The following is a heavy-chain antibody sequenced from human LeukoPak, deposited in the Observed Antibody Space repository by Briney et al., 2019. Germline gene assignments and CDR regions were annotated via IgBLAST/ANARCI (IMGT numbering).Heavy chain of an antibody. Sequence: GGSLRLSCAASGFTFSNAWMSWVRQAPGKGLEWVGRIKSKTDGGTTDYAAPVKGRFTISRDDSKNTLYLQMNSLKTEDTAVYYCTTGDNYYCSGGSCRGYYFDYWGQGTLVTVSS. CDR2: IKSKTDGGTT. D-gene: IGHD2-15*01. CDR1: GFTFSNAW. V-gene: IGHV3-15*01. CDR3: TTGDNYYCSGGSCRGYYFDY. J-gene: IGHJ4*02.